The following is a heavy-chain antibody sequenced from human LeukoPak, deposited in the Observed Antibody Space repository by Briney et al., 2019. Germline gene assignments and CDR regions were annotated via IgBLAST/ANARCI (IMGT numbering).Heavy chain of an antibody. V-gene: IGHV3-23*01. J-gene: IGHJ6*02. CDR1: RFSFSLYN. CDR2: ISSTGSRI. D-gene: IGHD1-14*01. CDR3: AKAGPIISPDYFGMDV. Sequence: GGSLRLSCAASRFSFSLYNMNWVRQAPGKGLEWVSYISSTGSRIYYADSVKGRFTISRDNSKNTLYVEMNSLRAEDTAIYYCAKAGPIISPDYFGMDVWGQGTTVTVSS.